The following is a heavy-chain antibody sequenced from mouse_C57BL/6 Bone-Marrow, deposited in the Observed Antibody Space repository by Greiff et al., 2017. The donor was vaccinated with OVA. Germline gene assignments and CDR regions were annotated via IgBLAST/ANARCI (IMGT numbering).Heavy chain of an antibody. D-gene: IGHD2-1*01. CDR2: ISSGGSYT. Sequence: EVQLQESGGDLVKPGGSLKLSCAASGFTFSSYGMSWVRQTPDKRLEWVATISSGGSYTYYPDSVKGRFTISRDNAKNTLYLQMSSLKSEDTARYYCARHLLGYFDVWGTGTTVTVSS. CDR3: ARHLLGYFDV. CDR1: GFTFSSYG. J-gene: IGHJ1*03. V-gene: IGHV5-6*01.